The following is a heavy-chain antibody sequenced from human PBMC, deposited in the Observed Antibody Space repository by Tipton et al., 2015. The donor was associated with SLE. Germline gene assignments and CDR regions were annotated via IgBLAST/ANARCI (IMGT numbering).Heavy chain of an antibody. D-gene: IGHD2-2*02. J-gene: IGHJ4*02. Sequence: TLSLTCTVSGGSISSGSYYWSWIRQPAGKGLEWIGRIYTSGSTNYNPSLKSRITISIDTSKSQFSLRLSSVTAADTAFYYCARHVSPRPGLTYTLDYWGQGTLVTVSS. V-gene: IGHV4-61*02. CDR3: ARHVSPRPGLTYTLDY. CDR2: IYTSGST. CDR1: GGSISSGSYY.